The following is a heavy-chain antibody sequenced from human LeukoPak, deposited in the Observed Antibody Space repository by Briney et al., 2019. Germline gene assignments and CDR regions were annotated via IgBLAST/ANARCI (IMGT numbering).Heavy chain of an antibody. D-gene: IGHD6-13*01. CDR1: GFTCSSYW. J-gene: IGHJ4*02. CDR2: IKDDGSEK. CDR3: ARARDSSWDY. V-gene: IGHV3-7*03. Sequence: GGSLRLSCAASGFTCSSYWMSWVRQAPGKGLEWVANIKDDGSEKYYVDSVKGRFTISRDDAKNSLYLQMNSLRAEDTAVYYCARARDSSWDYWGQGTLVTVSS.